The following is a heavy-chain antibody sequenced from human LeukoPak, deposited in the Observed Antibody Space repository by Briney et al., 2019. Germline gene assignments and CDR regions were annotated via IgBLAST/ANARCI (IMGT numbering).Heavy chain of an antibody. Sequence: GASVKVSCKASGYTFTGYFMHCVRQAPGQGLEWMGWINPNSGGTNYAQKFQGRVTMTRDTSISTAYMELSSLRSDDTAVYYCARLSFTMIVVVDDYWGQGTLVTVSS. CDR1: GYTFTGYF. V-gene: IGHV1-2*02. CDR3: ARLSFTMIVVVDDY. D-gene: IGHD3-22*01. J-gene: IGHJ4*02. CDR2: INPNSGGT.